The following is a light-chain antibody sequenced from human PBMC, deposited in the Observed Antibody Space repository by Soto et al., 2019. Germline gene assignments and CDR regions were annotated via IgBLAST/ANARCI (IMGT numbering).Light chain of an antibody. CDR3: LLSYSGALYV. J-gene: IGLJ1*01. CDR1: TGAVTSGHY. V-gene: IGLV7-46*01. Sequence: QAVVTQEPSLTVSPGGTVTLTCGSSTGAVTSGHYPYWFQQKPGQAPRTLIYDTSNKHSLTPARFSGSLLGGKAALTLSGAQPEDEDEYYCLLSYSGALYVFGTGTKLTVL. CDR2: DTS.